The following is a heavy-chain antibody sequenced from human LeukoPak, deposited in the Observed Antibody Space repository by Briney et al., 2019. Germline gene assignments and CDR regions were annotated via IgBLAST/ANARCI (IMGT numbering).Heavy chain of an antibody. Sequence: SETLSLTCTVSGGSISSYYWSWIRQPPGKGLEYIGYIYHSGSTNYNPSLKSRVTISVDTSKNQFSLNLSSVTAADTAVYYCARHIYGSGRLDYWGQGTLVTVSS. CDR1: GGSISSYY. J-gene: IGHJ4*02. D-gene: IGHD3-10*01. CDR3: ARHIYGSGRLDY. CDR2: IYHSGST. V-gene: IGHV4-59*08.